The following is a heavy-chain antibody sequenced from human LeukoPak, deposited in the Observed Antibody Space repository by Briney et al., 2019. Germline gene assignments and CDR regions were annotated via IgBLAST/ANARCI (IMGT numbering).Heavy chain of an antibody. CDR2: ISWNSGSI. CDR1: GFTFDDYA. D-gene: IGHD3-3*01. V-gene: IGHV3-9*01. Sequence: PGRSLRLSCAASGFTFDDYAMHWVRQAPGKGLEWVSGISWNSGSIVYAESVKGRFTISRDNAKNSLYLQMNSLRAEDTALYYCAKGGVVLRFLEWFDYWGQGTLVTVSS. J-gene: IGHJ4*02. CDR3: AKGGVVLRFLEWFDY.